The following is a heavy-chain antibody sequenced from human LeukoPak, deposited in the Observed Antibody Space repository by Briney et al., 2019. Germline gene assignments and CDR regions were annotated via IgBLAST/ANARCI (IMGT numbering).Heavy chain of an antibody. CDR2: ISRSGST. CDR1: GGSLSTYY. Sequence: SETLSLTCTVSGGSLSTYYWSWIRQPAGEGLEWIGRISRSGSTDYNPSLKSRVTMSVDTSNNQFSLRLSSVTAADTAVYNCARSYYYGSGSYGPYFDSWGQGTLVTVSS. V-gene: IGHV4-4*07. J-gene: IGHJ4*02. D-gene: IGHD3-10*01. CDR3: ARSYYYGSGSYGPYFDS.